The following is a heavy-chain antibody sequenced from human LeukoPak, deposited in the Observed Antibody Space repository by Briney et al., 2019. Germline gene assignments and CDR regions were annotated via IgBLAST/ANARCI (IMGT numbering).Heavy chain of an antibody. D-gene: IGHD3-22*01. CDR1: GYTFTCYY. CDR3: ARDPGSGYYSSNFDY. Sequence: ASVKVSCKASGYTFTCYYMQWVRQAPGQGLEWMGWINPNSGGTKYAQKFQGRVTMTRDTSITTVYMELSRLRSDDTAVYYCARDPGSGYYSSNFDYWAQGTLVTVSS. J-gene: IGHJ4*02. CDR2: INPNSGGT. V-gene: IGHV1-2*02.